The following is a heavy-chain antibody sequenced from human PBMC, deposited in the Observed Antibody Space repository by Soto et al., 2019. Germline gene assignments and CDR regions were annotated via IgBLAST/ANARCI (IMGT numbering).Heavy chain of an antibody. CDR3: AKRPKGGEGVSEY. V-gene: IGHV3-23*01. CDR2: ISGSGGST. D-gene: IGHD3-16*01. J-gene: IGHJ4*02. Sequence: EVQLLESGGGLVQPGGSLRLSCAASGFTFSSYAMSWVRQAPGKGLEWVSAISGSGGSTYYADSVKGRFTISRDNSKNTLYRQMNSLRAEDTAVYYCAKRPKGGEGVSEYWGQGTLVTVSS. CDR1: GFTFSSYA.